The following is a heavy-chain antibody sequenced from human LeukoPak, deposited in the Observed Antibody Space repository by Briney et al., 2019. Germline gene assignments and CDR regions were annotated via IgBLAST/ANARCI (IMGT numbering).Heavy chain of an antibody. D-gene: IGHD3-22*01. Sequence: GGSLRLSCAASGFTFSSYSMNWVRQAPGKGLEWVSSISSSSSYIYYADSVKGRFTISRDNAKNSLYLQMNSLRAEDTAAYYCASMYYYDSSGYSYDAFDIWGQGTMVTVSS. CDR3: ASMYYYDSSGYSYDAFDI. V-gene: IGHV3-21*01. CDR1: GFTFSSYS. CDR2: ISSSSSYI. J-gene: IGHJ3*02.